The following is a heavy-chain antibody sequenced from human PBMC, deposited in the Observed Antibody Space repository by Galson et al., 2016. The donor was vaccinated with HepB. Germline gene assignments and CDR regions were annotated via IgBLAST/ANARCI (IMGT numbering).Heavy chain of an antibody. CDR1: GFTFSSNG. J-gene: IGHJ4*02. D-gene: IGHD3-16*01. Sequence: SLRLSCAASGFTFSSNGMSWVRQAPGKGLEWVSCISGSGTLTYYADSVKGRFTIPRDNSKNTLNLQMNSLRAGDTAIYYCGQHGGFDYWGQGALVTVSS. CDR3: GQHGGFDY. CDR2: ISGSGTLT. V-gene: IGHV3-23*01.